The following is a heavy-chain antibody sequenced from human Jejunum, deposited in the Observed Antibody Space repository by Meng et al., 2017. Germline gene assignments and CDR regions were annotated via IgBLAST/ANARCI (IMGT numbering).Heavy chain of an antibody. CDR3: ARPEVYHCGSGGYFSNDAFDI. J-gene: IGHJ3*02. CDR1: GGTFSSYA. D-gene: IGHD3-22*01. Sequence: SVKVSCKASGGTFSSYAITWLRQAPGQGLEWMGRIIPSLGIINYAQKFQGRVTITADKSTSTAFMELSNLRSEDTAVYFCARPEVYHCGSGGYFSNDAFDIWGQGTMVTVSS. V-gene: IGHV1-69*04. CDR2: IIPSLGII.